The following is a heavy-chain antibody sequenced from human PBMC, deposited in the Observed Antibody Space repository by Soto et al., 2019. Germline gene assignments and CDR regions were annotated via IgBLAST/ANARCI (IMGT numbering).Heavy chain of an antibody. CDR1: GGPISSYY. Sequence: SETLSLTWTVSGGPISSYYWSWIRQPPGTGLEWIGEINHSGSTNYNPSLKSRVTISVDTSKNQFSLKLTSVTAADTAVYYCARDKITGLFDYWGQGTLVTVSS. D-gene: IGHD2-8*02. CDR2: INHSGST. J-gene: IGHJ4*02. CDR3: ARDKITGLFDY. V-gene: IGHV4-34*01.